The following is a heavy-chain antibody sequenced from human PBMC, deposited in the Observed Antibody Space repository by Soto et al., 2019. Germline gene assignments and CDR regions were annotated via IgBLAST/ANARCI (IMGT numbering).Heavy chain of an antibody. CDR2: IYYSGST. J-gene: IGHJ6*03. Sequence: SETLSLTCTVSGGSISSYYWSWIRQPPGKGLEWIGYIYYSGSTNYDPSLKSRVTISVDTSKNQFSLKLSSVTAADTAVYYCARFYCSGGSCYSRHYYYMDVWGKGTTVTVS. CDR3: ARFYCSGGSCYSRHYYYMDV. V-gene: IGHV4-59*01. CDR1: GGSISSYY. D-gene: IGHD2-15*01.